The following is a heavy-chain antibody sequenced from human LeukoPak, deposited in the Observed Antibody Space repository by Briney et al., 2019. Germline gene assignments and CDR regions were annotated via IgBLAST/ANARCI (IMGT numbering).Heavy chain of an antibody. CDR1: GFTFDDYA. J-gene: IGHJ4*02. CDR2: ISWNSGSI. Sequence: GGSLRLSCAASGFTFDDYAMHWVRQAPGKGLEWVSGISWNSGSIGYADSVKGRFTISRDNAKNSLYLQMNSLRAEDTALYYCAKDVRSSGWCPDYWGQGTLVTVSS. CDR3: AKDVRSSGWCPDY. D-gene: IGHD6-19*01. V-gene: IGHV3-9*01.